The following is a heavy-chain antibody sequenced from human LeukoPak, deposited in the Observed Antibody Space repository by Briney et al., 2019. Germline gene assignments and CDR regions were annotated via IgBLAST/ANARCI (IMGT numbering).Heavy chain of an antibody. V-gene: IGHV3-20*04. Sequence: GGSLRLSCSASGFTFDDYGMSWVRQAPGKGLEWVTGINWNGGSTGYADSGKGRFTISRDNAKNSLYLQMNSLRAEDTALYYCARVVYALRTIDYWGQGTLVTVSS. J-gene: IGHJ4*02. CDR3: ARVVYALRTIDY. CDR1: GFTFDDYG. CDR2: INWNGGST. D-gene: IGHD2-8*02.